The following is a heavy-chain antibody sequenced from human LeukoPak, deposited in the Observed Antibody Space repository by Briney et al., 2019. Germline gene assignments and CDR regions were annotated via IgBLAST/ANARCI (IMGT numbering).Heavy chain of an antibody. D-gene: IGHD2-15*01. V-gene: IGHV3-23*01. CDR2: IYGSDDKT. J-gene: IGHJ5*02. CDR1: GFTFSNYA. CDR3: AKTQGYYDA. Sequence: QAGGSLSLSCVASGFTFSNYAMSWVRQAPGKGLELVSGIYGSDDKTVYGDAVKGRFTISRDNSKNTLYLQMNSLRADDAAVYYCAKTQGYYDAWGQGALVTVSS.